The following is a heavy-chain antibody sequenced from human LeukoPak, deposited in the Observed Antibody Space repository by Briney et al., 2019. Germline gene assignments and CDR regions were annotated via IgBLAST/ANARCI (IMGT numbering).Heavy chain of an antibody. J-gene: IGHJ4*02. Sequence: VKVSCKASGGTFSSYAISWVRQAPGQGLEWMGRIIPIFGTANYAQKFQGRVTITTDESTSTAYMELSSLRSEDTAVCYCARSYYYDSSGYWRFDYWGQGTLVTVSS. CDR1: GGTFSSYA. CDR2: IIPIFGTA. V-gene: IGHV1-69*05. CDR3: ARSYYYDSSGYWRFDY. D-gene: IGHD3-22*01.